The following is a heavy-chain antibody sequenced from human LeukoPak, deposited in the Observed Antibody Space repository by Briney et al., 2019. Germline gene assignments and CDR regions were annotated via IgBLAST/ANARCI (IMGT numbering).Heavy chain of an antibody. V-gene: IGHV4-61*02. D-gene: IGHD3-3*01. CDR1: GFSISSGSFY. J-gene: IGHJ6*03. Sequence: SQTLSLTCTVSGFSISSGSFYWSWIRQPAGKGLEWIGRIYTSGSTNYNPSLKSRVTISVDTSKNQFPLKLSSVTAADTAVYYCARDQVYYDFWSGPSPMDVWGKGTTVTVSS. CDR3: ARDQVYYDFWSGPSPMDV. CDR2: IYTSGST.